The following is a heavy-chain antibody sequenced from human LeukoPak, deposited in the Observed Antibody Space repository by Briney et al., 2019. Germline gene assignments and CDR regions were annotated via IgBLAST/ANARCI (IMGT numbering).Heavy chain of an antibody. J-gene: IGHJ4*02. V-gene: IGHV3-30-3*01. CDR3: AREGVGDIVVVPAALYFDY. CDR2: ISYDGSNK. D-gene: IGHD2-2*01. Sequence: GRSLRLSCAASGFTFSSYAMHWVRQAPGKGLEWVAVISYDGSNKYYADSVKGRFTISRDNSKNTLYLQMNSLRAEDTAVYYCAREGVGDIVVVPAALYFDYWGQGTLVTVSS. CDR1: GFTFSSYA.